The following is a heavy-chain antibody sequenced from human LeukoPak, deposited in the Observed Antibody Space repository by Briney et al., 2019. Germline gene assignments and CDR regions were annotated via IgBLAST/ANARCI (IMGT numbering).Heavy chain of an antibody. CDR3: ARVRVNSSGWTMVGYYYYYMDV. V-gene: IGHV4-39*07. CDR2: IYYSGST. CDR1: GGSISSSSYY. D-gene: IGHD6-19*01. Sequence: SETLSLTCTVSGGSISSSSYYWGWIRQPPGKGLEWIGSIYYSGSTYYNPSLKSRVTISVDTSKNQFSLKLSSVTAADTAAYYCARVRVNSSGWTMVGYYYYYMDVWGKGTTVTVSS. J-gene: IGHJ6*03.